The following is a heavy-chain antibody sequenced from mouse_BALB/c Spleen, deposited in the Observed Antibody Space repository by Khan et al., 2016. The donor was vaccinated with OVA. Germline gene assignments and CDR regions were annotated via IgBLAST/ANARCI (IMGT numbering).Heavy chain of an antibody. J-gene: IGHJ3*01. CDR2: IYPFNDDT. Sequence: EVQLQQSGPELVKPGASVKMSCKASGYTFTSYVMHWVKQKPGLGLEWIGYIYPFNDDTKYNEKFKGKATLTSDKYSSTAYMELSSLTSEDSAVFYCAPVGNYYGSFAYWGQGTLVTVSA. V-gene: IGHV1S136*01. CDR1: GYTFTSYV. CDR3: APVGNYYGSFAY. D-gene: IGHD1-1*01.